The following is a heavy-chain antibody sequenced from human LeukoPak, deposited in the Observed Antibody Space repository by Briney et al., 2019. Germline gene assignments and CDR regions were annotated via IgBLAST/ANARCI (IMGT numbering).Heavy chain of an antibody. D-gene: IGHD2-2*01. Sequence: SDTLSLTCIISDDSISSSTYYWGWIRQPPGTGLEWIGTLYYSGKTYYNPSLKSRVTISIDTSKNQFSLKLTSATAADTAVYYCASASYAGYFQHWGQGTLVTVSS. J-gene: IGHJ1*01. CDR2: LYYSGKT. CDR1: DDSISSSTYY. CDR3: ASASYAGYFQH. V-gene: IGHV4-39*07.